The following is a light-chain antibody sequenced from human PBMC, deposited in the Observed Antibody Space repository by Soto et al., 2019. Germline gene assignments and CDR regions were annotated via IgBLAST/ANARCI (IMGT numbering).Light chain of an antibody. CDR2: SAS. Sequence: DIQMTQSPSAMSASVGDRVTISCRASHNINYYLAWFQQKPGKVPKRLIYSASSLQSGVPSRFSGSGSGTEFTLTITGLQPEETAIYYCLQHNSYPLTFGGGTKVEIK. V-gene: IGKV1-17*03. CDR1: HNINYY. J-gene: IGKJ4*01. CDR3: LQHNSYPLT.